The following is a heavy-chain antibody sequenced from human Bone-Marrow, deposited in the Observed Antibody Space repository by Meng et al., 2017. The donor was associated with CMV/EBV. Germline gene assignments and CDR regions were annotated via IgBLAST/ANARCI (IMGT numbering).Heavy chain of an antibody. Sequence: SVKVSCKASGFTFTSSAVQRVRQARGQRLEWIGWIVVDSGNTNYAQKFQERLTITRDMSTTTAYMELSSLRSEDTAVYYCAADFGGCDNTRCHRSDYWGQGTVVTVSS. J-gene: IGHJ4*02. D-gene: IGHD3-16*01. V-gene: IGHV1-58*01. CDR3: AADFGGCDNTRCHRSDY. CDR2: IVVDSGNT. CDR1: GFTFTSSA.